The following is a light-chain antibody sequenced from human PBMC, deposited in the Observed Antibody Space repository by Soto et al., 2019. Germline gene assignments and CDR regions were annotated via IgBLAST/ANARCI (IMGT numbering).Light chain of an antibody. J-gene: IGKJ1*01. Sequence: ELVLTQSPATLSLSPGERATLSFRASQSVSSYLAWYQQKPGQAPRLLIYDASNRATGIPARFSGSGSGTDFTLTISSLEPEDFAVYYCQQRSNWPKTVGQGTQVE. V-gene: IGKV3-11*01. CDR2: DAS. CDR1: QSVSSY. CDR3: QQRSNWPKT.